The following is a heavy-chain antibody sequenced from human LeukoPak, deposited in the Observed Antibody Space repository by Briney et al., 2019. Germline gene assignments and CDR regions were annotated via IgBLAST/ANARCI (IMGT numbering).Heavy chain of an antibody. J-gene: IGHJ4*02. D-gene: IGHD3-3*01. Sequence: GGSLRLSCAASGFTFSNAWMSWVRQAPGKGLEWVGRIKSKTDGGTTDYAAPVKGRFTISRDDSKNTLYLQMNSLKTEDTAVYYCTTWDFGVVIFDYWGQGTLVTVSS. V-gene: IGHV3-15*01. CDR2: IKSKTDGGTT. CDR3: TTWDFGVVIFDY. CDR1: GFTFSNAW.